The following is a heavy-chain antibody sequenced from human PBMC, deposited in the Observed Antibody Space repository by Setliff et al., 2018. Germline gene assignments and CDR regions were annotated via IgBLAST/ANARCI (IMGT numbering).Heavy chain of an antibody. CDR3: ARRADYSRSWPYYFDC. CDR1: GGSINSRSYY. V-gene: IGHV4-39*01. CDR2: ISYGGNT. J-gene: IGHJ4*02. D-gene: IGHD6-13*01. Sequence: SETLSLTCNVSGGSINSRSYYWGWIRQPPGKGLEWIAMISYGGNTYYNPSLKRRVTISVDTSNDQFSPNLNSVTAADTAVYFCARRADYSRSWPYYFDCWGQGTLVTVSS.